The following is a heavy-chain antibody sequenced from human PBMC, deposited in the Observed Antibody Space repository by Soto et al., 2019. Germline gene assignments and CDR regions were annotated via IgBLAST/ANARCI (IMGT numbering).Heavy chain of an antibody. J-gene: IGHJ5*01. Sequence: SETLPLTCAVYGGSFSRHSWTWIRQSPGKGLEWIGDINHSGRVNYSPSLKSRVTISLDTSKNQFSLTLSAVTAADTAMYYCSTRAYDNNDYYRFDPWGPGTLVTVSS. CDR1: GGSFSRHS. V-gene: IGHV4-34*01. CDR2: INHSGRV. CDR3: STRAYDNNDYYRFDP. D-gene: IGHD3-22*01.